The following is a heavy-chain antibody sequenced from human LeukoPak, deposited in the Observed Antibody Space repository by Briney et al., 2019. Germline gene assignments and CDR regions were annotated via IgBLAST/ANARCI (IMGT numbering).Heavy chain of an antibody. D-gene: IGHD5-12*01. CDR3: ASSIVATITSFDY. V-gene: IGHV4-59*08. CDR2: IYSSANT. Sequence: SETLSLTCTVSGGSISPYYWSWIRQPSGKGLEWIGYIYSSANTNYNPSLKGRVTMSVDTSKNQFSLTLSSVTAADTAVYYCASSIVATITSFDYWGQGTLVTVSS. CDR1: GGSISPYY. J-gene: IGHJ4*02.